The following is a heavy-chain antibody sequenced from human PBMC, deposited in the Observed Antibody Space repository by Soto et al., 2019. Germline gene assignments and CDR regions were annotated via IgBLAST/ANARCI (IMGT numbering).Heavy chain of an antibody. CDR3: ARAECSNPKCLKAYYSYGLDV. Sequence: GGSLRLSYAASGFTFRNFEMHWVRQAPGKGLEWVSYINTAGSTKYYAESVKGRFTISRDNARNSLFLQMNSLRAEDTAVYYCARAECSNPKCLKAYYSYGLDVWGQGTTVTVSS. J-gene: IGHJ6*02. CDR2: INTAGSTK. V-gene: IGHV3-48*03. CDR1: GFTFRNFE. D-gene: IGHD2-2*01.